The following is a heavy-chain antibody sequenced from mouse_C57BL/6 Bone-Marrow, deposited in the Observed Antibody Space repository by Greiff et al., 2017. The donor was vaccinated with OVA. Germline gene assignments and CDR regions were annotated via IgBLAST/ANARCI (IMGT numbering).Heavy chain of an antibody. CDR2: IDPSDSYT. D-gene: IGHD1-1*01. Sequence: QVQLQQPGAELVKPGASVKLSCKASGYTFTSYWMQWVKQRPGQGLEWIGEIDPSDSYTKYNQKFKGKAPLTVDTSSSTAYMQLSSLTSEDSAVYYSSRGGLGGDYGSRVYWYFDVWGTGTTVTVSS. J-gene: IGHJ1*03. V-gene: IGHV1-50*01. CDR1: GYTFTSYW. CDR3: SRGGLGGDYGSRVYWYFDV.